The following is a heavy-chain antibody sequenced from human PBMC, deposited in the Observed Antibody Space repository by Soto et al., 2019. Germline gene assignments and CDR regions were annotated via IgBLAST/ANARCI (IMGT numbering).Heavy chain of an antibody. J-gene: IGHJ4*02. CDR3: AHSPWGAAPDY. CDR1: GFSLSARGVG. D-gene: IGHD3-16*01. Sequence: SGPTLVNPTQSLTLTCSVSGFSLSARGVGVGWIRQPPGKALEWLAIIYWNDDKLYSPSLKSRLTITKDTAENQVVLTMTNMDPVDTATYFCAHSPWGAAPDYWGQGTVVTVSS. CDR2: IYWNDDK. V-gene: IGHV2-5*01.